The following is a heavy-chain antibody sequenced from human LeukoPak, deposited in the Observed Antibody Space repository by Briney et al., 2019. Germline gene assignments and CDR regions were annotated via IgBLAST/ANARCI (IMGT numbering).Heavy chain of an antibody. CDR2: ISGSGGST. CDR3: AKDTPGIAAANYNWFDP. J-gene: IGHJ5*02. V-gene: IGHV3-23*01. Sequence: GGSLRLSCAASGFTFSSYAMSWARQAPGKGLEWVSAISGSGGSTYYADSVKGRFTISRDNSKNTLYLQMNSLRAEDTAVYYCAKDTPGIAAANYNWFDPWGQGTLVTVSS. CDR1: GFTFSSYA. D-gene: IGHD6-13*01.